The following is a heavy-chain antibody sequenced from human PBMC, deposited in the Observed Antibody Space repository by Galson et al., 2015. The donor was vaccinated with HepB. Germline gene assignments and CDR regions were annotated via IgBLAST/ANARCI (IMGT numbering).Heavy chain of an antibody. CDR3: AKDGVLVGGSYFRPTDY. CDR1: GFTFSSYA. D-gene: IGHD1-26*01. V-gene: IGHV3-23*01. Sequence: SLRLSCAASGFTFSSYAMSWVRQAPGKGLEWVSAISGSGGSTYYADSVKGRFTISRDNSKNTLYLQMNSLRAEDTAVYYCAKDGVLVGGSYFRPTDYWGQGTLVTVSS. J-gene: IGHJ4*02. CDR2: ISGSGGST.